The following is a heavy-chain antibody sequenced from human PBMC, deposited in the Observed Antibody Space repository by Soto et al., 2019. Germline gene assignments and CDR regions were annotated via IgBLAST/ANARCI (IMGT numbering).Heavy chain of an antibody. J-gene: IGHJ6*02. CDR3: AREVVVPGPRYYYYGMDV. CDR1: GGSVSSGSYY. CDR2: IYYSGST. V-gene: IGHV4-61*01. Sequence: QVQLQESGPGLVKPSETLSLTCTVSGGSVSSGSYYWSWIRQPPGKGLEWIGYIYYSGSTNYNPSLRRRVTISVDTSKNQFSLKLSSVTAADTAVYYCAREVVVPGPRYYYYGMDVWGQGTTVTVSS. D-gene: IGHD2-2*01.